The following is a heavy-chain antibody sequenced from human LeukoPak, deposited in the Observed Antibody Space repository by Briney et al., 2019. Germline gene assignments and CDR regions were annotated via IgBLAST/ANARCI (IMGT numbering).Heavy chain of an antibody. CDR2: INWNGGST. CDR3: ARDGGSYSDY. Sequence: GGSLRLSCAASGFTFDDYGMSWVRQAPGKGLEWVSGINWNGGSTGYADSVKGRFTISRDNAKNSLYLQTNSLRAEDTASYYCARDGGSYSDYWGQGTLVTVSS. J-gene: IGHJ4*02. CDR1: GFTFDDYG. V-gene: IGHV3-20*04. D-gene: IGHD1-26*01.